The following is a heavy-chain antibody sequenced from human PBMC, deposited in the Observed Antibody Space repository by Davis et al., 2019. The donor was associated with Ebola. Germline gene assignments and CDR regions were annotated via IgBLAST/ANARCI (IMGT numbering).Heavy chain of an antibody. Sequence: PGGSLRLSCAASGFTFSSYWMSWVRQAPGKGLEWVANIKQDGSEKYYVDSVKGRFTISRDNAKNSLYLQMNSLRDEDTAVYYCARVEKYCSSTSCYSFDYWGQGTLVTVSS. CDR1: GFTFSSYW. V-gene: IGHV3-7*01. J-gene: IGHJ4*02. CDR3: ARVEKYCSSTSCYSFDY. D-gene: IGHD2-2*01. CDR2: IKQDGSEK.